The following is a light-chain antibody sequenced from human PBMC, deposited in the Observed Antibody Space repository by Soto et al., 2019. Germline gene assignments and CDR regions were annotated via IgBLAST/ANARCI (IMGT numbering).Light chain of an antibody. CDR2: GAS. Sequence: AIQMTQSPSSLSASVGYRVPISCRASQGIGNALGWYQQKPGKPPKVLIYGASNLQTGVPSRFSGSGSGTDFTLTINSLQPEDFETYSCQQSYSNPITFGQGTRLEIK. CDR3: QQSYSNPIT. V-gene: IGKV1-6*01. CDR1: QGIGNA. J-gene: IGKJ5*01.